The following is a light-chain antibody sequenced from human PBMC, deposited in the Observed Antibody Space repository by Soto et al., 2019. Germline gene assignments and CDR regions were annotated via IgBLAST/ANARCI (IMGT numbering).Light chain of an antibody. Sequence: EIELTQSPATLSSSPGERATLACRASQSVSSHLAWYQQKPGQAPRLLIYDASSRASGIPTRFSGSGSGTEFTLTISSLEPEDFAVYYCQQHNDWPRTFGQGTRLEIK. V-gene: IGKV3-11*01. J-gene: IGKJ5*01. CDR3: QQHNDWPRT. CDR1: QSVSSH. CDR2: DAS.